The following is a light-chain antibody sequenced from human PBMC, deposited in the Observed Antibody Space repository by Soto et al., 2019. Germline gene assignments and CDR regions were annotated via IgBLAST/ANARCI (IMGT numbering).Light chain of an antibody. Sequence: DIVMTQSPLSLPVTPGEPASISCGSSQTLLHSNGYNYLDWYLQKPGQSPRLLIYLGSNRASGVPGRFSGRGSGTDFTLKISRVESEDVGVYNCMQALQTPRTFGQGTKLEIK. CDR3: MQALQTPRT. V-gene: IGKV2-28*01. J-gene: IGKJ2*02. CDR1: QTLLHSNGYNY. CDR2: LGS.